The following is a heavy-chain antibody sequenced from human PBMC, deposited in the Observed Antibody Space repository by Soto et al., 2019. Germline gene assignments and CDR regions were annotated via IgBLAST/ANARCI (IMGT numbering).Heavy chain of an antibody. CDR1: GGSVSSGSYC. J-gene: IGHJ5*02. V-gene: IGHV4-61*01. CDR2: ISYNGST. Sequence: SETLSLTCTVSGGSVSSGSYCWSWIRQPPGKGLEWIGYISYNGSTNYNPSLQSRVSISADTSKNQFSLELSSVTAADTAVYYCARAAAWGPQWLDPWGQGTLVTVSS. CDR3: ARAAAWGPQWLDP. D-gene: IGHD7-27*01.